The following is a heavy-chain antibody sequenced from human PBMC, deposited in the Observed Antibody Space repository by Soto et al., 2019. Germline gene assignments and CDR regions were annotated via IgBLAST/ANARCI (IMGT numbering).Heavy chain of an antibody. J-gene: IGHJ6*02. V-gene: IGHV3-33*01. CDR3: ARDDEYSGNGMDV. CDR2: ILNDGSNR. Sequence: QVQLVESGGGVVQPGRSLRLSCAASGFTFSNYGMHWVRQAPGKGLEWVAVILNDGSNRYHADSVKDRFTISRDNSKTTLYLQMNSLRVEDTAVYYCARDDEYSGNGMDVWGQGTTVTVS. CDR1: GFTFSNYG. D-gene: IGHD3-10*01.